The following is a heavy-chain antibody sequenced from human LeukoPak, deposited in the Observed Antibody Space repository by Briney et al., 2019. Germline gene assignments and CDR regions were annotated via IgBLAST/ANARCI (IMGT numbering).Heavy chain of an antibody. CDR3: ARESMYYYGSGSYYKGGYYFDY. J-gene: IGHJ4*02. CDR2: ISAYNGNT. Sequence: GASVKVSCKASGFTFTSYGISRVRQAPGQGLEWMGWISAYNGNTNYAQKLQGRVTMTTDTSTSTAYTELRSLRSDDTAVYYCARESMYYYGSGSYYKGGYYFDYWGQGTLVTVSS. D-gene: IGHD3-10*01. V-gene: IGHV1-18*04. CDR1: GFTFTSYG.